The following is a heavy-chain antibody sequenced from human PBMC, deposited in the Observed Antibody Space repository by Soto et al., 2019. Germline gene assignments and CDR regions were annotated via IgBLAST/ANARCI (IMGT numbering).Heavy chain of an antibody. D-gene: IGHD4-4*01. J-gene: IGHJ6*02. CDR1: GYTFTSYG. CDR2: ISAYNGNT. Sequence: QVQLLQSGAEVKKPGASVKFSCRPPGYTFTSYGISWVRQPPGQGLGWMGWISAYNGNTNYAQKLQGRVTMTTDTTTSPAYMEMRSLRSDATAVYYCARAERMTTVFRFNYSSGMDVWGQGTTVTVSS. V-gene: IGHV1-18*01. CDR3: ARAERMTTVFRFNYSSGMDV.